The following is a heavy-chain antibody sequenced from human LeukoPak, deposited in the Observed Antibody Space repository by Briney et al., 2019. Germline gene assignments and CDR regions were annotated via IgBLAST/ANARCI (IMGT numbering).Heavy chain of an antibody. V-gene: IGHV3-20*04. J-gene: IGHJ6*04. CDR2: INWNGGST. CDR1: GLTFDDYG. D-gene: IGHD3-10*02. CDR3: AELGITMIGGV. Sequence: GGSLRLSCAASGLTFDDYGMSWVRQAPGKGLEWVSGINWNGGSTGYADSVKGRFTISRDNAKNSLYLQMNSLRAEDTAVYYCAELGITMIGGVWGKGTTVTISS.